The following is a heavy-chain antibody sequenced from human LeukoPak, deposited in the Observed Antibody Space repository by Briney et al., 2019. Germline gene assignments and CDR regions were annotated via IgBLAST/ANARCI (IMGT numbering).Heavy chain of an antibody. J-gene: IGHJ2*01. Sequence: SETLSLTCTVSGGSISSGSYYWSWIRQPAGKGLEWIVRIYISGSTNYNPSLKSRVTISVDTSKNQLSLKLSSVTAADTAVYYCARSLTIFGVGSWYFDLWGRGTLVTVSS. CDR2: IYISGST. V-gene: IGHV4-61*02. D-gene: IGHD3-3*01. CDR1: GGSISSGSYY. CDR3: ARSLTIFGVGSWYFDL.